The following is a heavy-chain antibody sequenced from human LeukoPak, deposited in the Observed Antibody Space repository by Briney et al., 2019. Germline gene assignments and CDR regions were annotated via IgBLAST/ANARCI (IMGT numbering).Heavy chain of an antibody. J-gene: IGHJ3*02. CDR3: ARIEMATKWSDAFDI. CDR2: INWNGGST. V-gene: IGHV3-20*04. CDR1: GFTFDDYG. Sequence: GGSLRLSCAASGFTFDDYGMSWVRQAPGKGLEWVSGINWNGGSTGYADSVKGRFTISRDNAKNSLYLQMNSLRAGDTALYYCARIEMATKWSDAFDIWGQGTMVTVSS. D-gene: IGHD5-24*01.